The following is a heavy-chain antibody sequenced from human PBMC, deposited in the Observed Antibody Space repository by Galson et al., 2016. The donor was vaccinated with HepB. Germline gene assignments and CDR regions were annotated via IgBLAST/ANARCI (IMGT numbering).Heavy chain of an antibody. CDR2: IYRGGST. J-gene: IGHJ6*02. CDR1: GFTVSGNY. D-gene: IGHD2-2*01. CDR3: ASRSNCISATCYFVPYYYGMDV. V-gene: IGHV3-66*01. Sequence: SLRLSCAVSGFTVSGNYMTWVRQAPGKGLEWVSVIYRGGSTYYADSVKGRFTLSSDNSKNTLYLQMNSLRDEDTAVYYCASRSNCISATCYFVPYYYGMDVWGQGTTVTVSS.